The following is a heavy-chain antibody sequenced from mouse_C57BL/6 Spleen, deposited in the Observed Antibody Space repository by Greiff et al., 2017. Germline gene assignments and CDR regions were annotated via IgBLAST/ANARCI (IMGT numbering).Heavy chain of an antibody. CDR3: AKGELRRADLDY. Sequence: VQLQQPGPELVKPGASVKLSCKASGYTFTSYDINWVKQRPGQGLEWIGCIYPSDGSTNYNEKFKGKATLTVDTASSTAYMELLRLTAEDSAVSFSAKGELRRADLDYGGQGTTLTVSS. D-gene: IGHD2-4*01. CDR1: GYTFTSYD. J-gene: IGHJ2*01. CDR2: IYPSDGST. V-gene: IGHV1-85*01.